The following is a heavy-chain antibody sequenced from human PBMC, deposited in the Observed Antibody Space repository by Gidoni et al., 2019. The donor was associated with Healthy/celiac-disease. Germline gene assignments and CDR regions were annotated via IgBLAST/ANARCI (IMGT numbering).Heavy chain of an antibody. CDR1: GFTFSSYA. CDR2: ISYDGSNK. Sequence: QVQLVESGGGVVQPGRSLRLSCAASGFTFSSYAMHWVRQAPGKGLEWVAVISYDGSNKYYADSVKGRFTISRDNSKNTLYLQMNSLRAEDTAVYYCARAAGYSSGWYTPPDYWGQGTLVTVSS. J-gene: IGHJ4*02. D-gene: IGHD6-19*01. V-gene: IGHV3-30-3*01. CDR3: ARAAGYSSGWYTPPDY.